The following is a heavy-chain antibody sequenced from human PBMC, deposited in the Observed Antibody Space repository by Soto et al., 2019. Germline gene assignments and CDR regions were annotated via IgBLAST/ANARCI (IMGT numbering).Heavy chain of an antibody. CDR1: GFTFNMYA. J-gene: IGHJ4*02. CDR2: IGGSGANT. CDR3: ARTIPGYFWAGAY. Sequence: EVQLSESGGGLAQPGGSLRLSCAASGFTFNMYAMSWVRQAPGKGLEWVSGIGGSGANTFYADFVKGRFTISRENSKNTLYLQMDSLRAEDTAIYYCARTIPGYFWAGAYWGQGTLVTVSS. D-gene: IGHD1-1*01. V-gene: IGHV3-23*01.